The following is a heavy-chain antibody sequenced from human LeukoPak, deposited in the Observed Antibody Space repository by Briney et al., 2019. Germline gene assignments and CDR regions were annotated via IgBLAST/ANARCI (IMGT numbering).Heavy chain of an antibody. J-gene: IGHJ4*02. V-gene: IGHV4-59*08. CDR1: GDSVSGVY. D-gene: IGHD2-15*01. Sequence: KSSETLSLTCTVSGDSVSGVYWSWIRQPPGKGLEWIGYVYYSGDTNYNPSLKSRVTMSLDTSKNQVSLRLSSVTAADTAVYYCARHPFATPFDYWGRGTLLTVPS. CDR2: VYYSGDT. CDR3: ARHPFATPFDY.